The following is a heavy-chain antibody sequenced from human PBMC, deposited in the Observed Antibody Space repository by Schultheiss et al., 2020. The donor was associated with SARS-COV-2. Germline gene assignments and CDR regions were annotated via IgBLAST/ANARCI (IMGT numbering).Heavy chain of an antibody. Sequence: SETLSLTCAVSGGSISSSNWWSWVRQPPGKGLEWIGEIYHSGSTNYNPSLKSRVTISVDTSKNQFSLKLSSVTAADTAVYYCARDTYYSGSYYYYYYGMDVWGQGTTVTVSS. CDR1: GGSISSSNW. CDR3: ARDTYYSGSYYYYYYGMDV. D-gene: IGHD1-26*01. CDR2: IYHSGST. J-gene: IGHJ6*02. V-gene: IGHV4-4*02.